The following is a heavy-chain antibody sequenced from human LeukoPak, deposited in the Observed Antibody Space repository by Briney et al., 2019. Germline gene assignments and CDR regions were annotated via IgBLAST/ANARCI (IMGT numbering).Heavy chain of an antibody. CDR3: ARGGGGSYYYYGMDV. Sequence: ASVKVSCKASGYTFTSYDINWVRQATRQGLEWMGWMNPNSGNTGYAQKFQGRVTMTRNTSISTAYMELSSLRSEDTAVYHCARGGGGSYYYYGMDVWGQGTTVTVSS. J-gene: IGHJ6*02. CDR1: GYTFTSYD. CDR2: MNPNSGNT. D-gene: IGHD1-26*01. V-gene: IGHV1-8*01.